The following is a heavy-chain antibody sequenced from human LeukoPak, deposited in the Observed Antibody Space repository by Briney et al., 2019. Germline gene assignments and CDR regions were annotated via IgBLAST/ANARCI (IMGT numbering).Heavy chain of an antibody. CDR3: ARGKYGYCSSISCYGYYYYYMDV. CDR2: INPNSGGT. V-gene: IGHV1-2*02. D-gene: IGHD2-2*03. J-gene: IGHJ6*03. Sequence: ASVKVSCKASGYTFTGYYMHWVRQAPGQGLEWMGWINPNSGGTNYAQKFQGRVTMTRDTSISTAYMELSRLRSDDTAVYYCARGKYGYCSSISCYGYYYYYMDVWGQGTLVTVSS. CDR1: GYTFTGYY.